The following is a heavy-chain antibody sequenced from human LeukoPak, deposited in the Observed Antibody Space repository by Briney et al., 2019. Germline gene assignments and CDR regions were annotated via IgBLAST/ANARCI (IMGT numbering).Heavy chain of an antibody. CDR3: ARDFPYYYDTSGYYFDY. D-gene: IGHD3-22*01. CDR2: IYSDNT. CDR1: GFTVSSNS. Sequence: GGSLRLSCTVSGFTVSSNSMSWVRQAPGKGLEWVSFIYSDNTHYSDSVKGRFTISRDNSKNTLYLQMNSLRAEDTAVYYCARDFPYYYDTSGYYFDYWGQGTLVTVSS. J-gene: IGHJ4*02. V-gene: IGHV3-53*01.